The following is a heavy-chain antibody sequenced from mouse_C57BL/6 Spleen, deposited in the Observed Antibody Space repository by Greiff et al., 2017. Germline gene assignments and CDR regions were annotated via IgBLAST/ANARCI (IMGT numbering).Heavy chain of an antibody. D-gene: IGHD2-2*01. V-gene: IGHV7-3*01. J-gene: IGHJ4*01. CDR3: ARYGYDGDYYAMDY. CDR1: GFTFSDYY. Sequence: DVKLVESGGGLVQPGGSLSLSCAASGFTFSDYYMSWVRQPPGKALEWLGFIRNKANGYTTEYSASVKGRFTISRDNSQSILYLQMNALRAEDSATYYCARYGYDGDYYAMDYWGQGTSVTVSS. CDR2: IRNKANGYTT.